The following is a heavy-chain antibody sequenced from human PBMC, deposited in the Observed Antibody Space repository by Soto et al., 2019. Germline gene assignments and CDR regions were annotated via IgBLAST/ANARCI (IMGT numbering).Heavy chain of an antibody. J-gene: IGHJ6*02. CDR3: VRENRRDYNYGMDV. CDR1: GFTFSSYA. CDR2: ISGSGGST. D-gene: IGHD3-10*01. V-gene: IGHV3-23*01. Sequence: EVQLLESGGGLVQPGGSLRLSCAASGFTFSSYAMSWVRQAPGKGLEWVSAISGSGGSTYYADSVKGRFTISRDNSKNTLYLQMNSLRAEDTAVYYCVRENRRDYNYGMDVWGQGTTVTVSS.